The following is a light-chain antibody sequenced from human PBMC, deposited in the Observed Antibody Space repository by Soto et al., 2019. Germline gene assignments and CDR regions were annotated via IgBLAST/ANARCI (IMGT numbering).Light chain of an antibody. CDR1: RSNIGTYA. V-gene: IGLV1-44*01. CDR2: RNH. J-gene: IGLJ2*01. CDR3: AAWDDSLRAVV. Sequence: QCVLTQSPSAAATPGQRVTISCSGSRSNIGTYAVNWYQQLPEPAPTLLIFRNHQRPSGVPDRFSGSKSGTSASLAISGPQSEDEADYYCAAWDDSLRAVVFGGGTKLTVL.